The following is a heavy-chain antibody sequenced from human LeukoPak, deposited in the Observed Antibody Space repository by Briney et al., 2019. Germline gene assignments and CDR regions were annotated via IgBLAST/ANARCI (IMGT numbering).Heavy chain of an antibody. Sequence: ASVKVSCKASGYTFTSYAMHWVRQAPGQRLEWMGWINAGNGNTKYSQKFQGRVTITRDTSASTAYMELSSLRSEDTAVYYCASSELYYYDSSGYYPLEGWGQGTLVTVSS. CDR1: GYTFTSYA. J-gene: IGHJ4*02. V-gene: IGHV1-3*01. CDR3: ASSELYYYDSSGYYPLEG. CDR2: INAGNGNT. D-gene: IGHD3-22*01.